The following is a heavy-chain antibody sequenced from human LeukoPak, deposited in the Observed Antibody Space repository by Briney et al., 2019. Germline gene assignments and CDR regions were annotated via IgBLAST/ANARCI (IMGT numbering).Heavy chain of an antibody. D-gene: IGHD2-2*01. Sequence: GGSLRLSCAASGFTFSSYGMHWVRQAPGKGLEWVAVISYDGSNKYYADSVKGRFTISRDNSKNTLYPQMNSLRAEDTAVYYCAKDAHDIVVPAAIGNWFDPWGQGTLVTVSS. J-gene: IGHJ5*02. V-gene: IGHV3-30*18. CDR3: AKDAHDIVVPAAIGNWFDP. CDR1: GFTFSSYG. CDR2: ISYDGSNK.